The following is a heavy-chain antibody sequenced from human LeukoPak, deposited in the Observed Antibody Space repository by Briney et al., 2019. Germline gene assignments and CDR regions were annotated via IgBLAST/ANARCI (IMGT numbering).Heavy chain of an antibody. CDR2: ISSGSNII. D-gene: IGHD2-8*01. J-gene: IGHJ5*02. CDR3: ARGPTQYFTTPWFDP. CDR1: GFTFSTYS. Sequence: GGSLRLSCAASGFTFSTYSMNWVRQPPGKGLEWVSFISSGSNIIYYADSVKGRFTISRDNAKNSLYLQMNSLRDEDTAVYYCARGPTQYFTTPWFDPWGQGALVTVPS. V-gene: IGHV3-48*02.